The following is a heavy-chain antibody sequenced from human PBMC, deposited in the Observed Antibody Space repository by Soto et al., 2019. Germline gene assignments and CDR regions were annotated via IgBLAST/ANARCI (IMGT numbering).Heavy chain of an antibody. V-gene: IGHV2-5*02. D-gene: IGHD5-12*01. CDR3: AHRNASGYDPNWFDP. Sequence: QITLKESGPTLVKPTQTLTLTCTFSGFSLSTSGVGVGWIRQPPGKALEWLALIYWDDDKRYSPSLKSRLTITKDTSKNQVVLTMTNMDPVDTATYYCAHRNASGYDPNWFDPWGQGTLDTVSS. CDR1: GFSLSTSGVG. CDR2: IYWDDDK. J-gene: IGHJ5*02.